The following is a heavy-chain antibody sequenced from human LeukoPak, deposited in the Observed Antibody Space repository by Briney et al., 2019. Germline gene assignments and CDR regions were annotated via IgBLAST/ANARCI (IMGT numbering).Heavy chain of an antibody. D-gene: IGHD5-12*01. CDR3: ARHTWQWLPLDD. CDR2: IKHRGNP. CDR1: VESFRRYY. V-gene: IGHV4-34*01. Sequence: SETQSLLCGVYVESFRRYYWSGIREPPGKGLVWIGEIKHRGNPNFNPSLKSRVTISVDTFQKHFSLKLRPVTAADTAVYYCARHTWQWLPLDDWGQGTQVTISS. J-gene: IGHJ4*02.